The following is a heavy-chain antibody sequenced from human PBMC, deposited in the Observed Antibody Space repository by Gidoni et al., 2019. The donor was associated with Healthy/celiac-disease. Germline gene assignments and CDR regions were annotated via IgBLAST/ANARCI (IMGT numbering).Heavy chain of an antibody. D-gene: IGHD4-17*01. CDR2: ISSSSSYI. Sequence: EVQLVESGGGLVKPGGSLRLSCAASGFTFSSESMNWVRQARGKGLEWVSSISSSSSYIYYAVSVKGRFTISRDNAKNSLYLQMNSLRAEDPAVYYCARDQRGYGDYYYYYYYGMDVWGQGTTVTVSS. CDR3: ARDQRGYGDYYYYYYYGMDV. J-gene: IGHJ6*02. CDR1: GFTFSSES. V-gene: IGHV3-21*01.